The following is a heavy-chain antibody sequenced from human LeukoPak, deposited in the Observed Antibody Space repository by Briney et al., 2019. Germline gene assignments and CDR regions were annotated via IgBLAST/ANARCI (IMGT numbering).Heavy chain of an antibody. CDR2: INHSGST. J-gene: IGHJ3*02. Sequence: PSETLSLTCAVYGGSFSGYYWSWIRQPPGKGLEWIGEINHSGSTNYNPSLKSRVTISVDTSKNQFSLKLSSVTAADTAVYYCAGGGDSSTYYLLDAFDIWGQGTMVTVSS. CDR1: GGSFSGYY. CDR3: AGGGDSSTYYLLDAFDI. D-gene: IGHD3-22*01. V-gene: IGHV4-34*01.